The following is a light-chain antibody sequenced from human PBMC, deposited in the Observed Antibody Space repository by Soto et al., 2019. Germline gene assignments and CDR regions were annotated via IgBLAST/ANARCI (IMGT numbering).Light chain of an antibody. Sequence: DIVMTQSPLSLPVTPGEPASISCRSSQSLLHSNGYNYLDWYLQKPGQSPQLLIYLGSNRASGVIDKXSGSGSGTDFTLKISRVEAEDVGVYYCMQALQTPLTFGGGTKVEIK. CDR1: QSLLHSNGYNY. V-gene: IGKV2-28*01. CDR3: MQALQTPLT. CDR2: LGS. J-gene: IGKJ4*01.